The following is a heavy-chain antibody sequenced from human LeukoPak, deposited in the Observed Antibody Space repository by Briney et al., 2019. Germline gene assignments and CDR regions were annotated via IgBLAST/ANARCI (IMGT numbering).Heavy chain of an antibody. V-gene: IGHV3-20*04. Sequence: GGSLRLSCAASGFTFDDYGMSWVRQAPGKGLEWVSAINWNGGSTGYADSVKGRFTISRDNAKNSLYLQMNSLRAEDTAVYYCAKRHDYVWGSYHPRAYYFDYWGQGTLVTVSS. CDR1: GFTFDDYG. J-gene: IGHJ4*02. D-gene: IGHD3-16*02. CDR3: AKRHDYVWGSYHPRAYYFDY. CDR2: INWNGGST.